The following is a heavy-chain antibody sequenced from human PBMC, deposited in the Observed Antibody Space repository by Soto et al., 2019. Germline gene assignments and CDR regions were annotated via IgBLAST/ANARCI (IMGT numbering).Heavy chain of an antibody. CDR1: GFTYTTYT. J-gene: IGHJ4*02. CDR3: ARDGVPSTEYTWNGGTDFGY. V-gene: IGHV3-30*19. D-gene: IGHD1-20*01. Sequence: QVQLVESGGGVVQPGRSLRLSCAASGFTYTTYTMHWVRQAPGKGLEWVAVISYDGNNKFYAESVKGRFTISIDSTKQTLYLQMTSLRPDDSAMYYCARDGVPSTEYTWNGGTDFGYWGEGDLVTVSS. CDR2: ISYDGNNK.